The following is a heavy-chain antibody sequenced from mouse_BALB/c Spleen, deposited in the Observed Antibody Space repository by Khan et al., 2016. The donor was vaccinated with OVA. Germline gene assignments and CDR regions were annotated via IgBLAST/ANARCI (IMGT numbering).Heavy chain of an antibody. CDR1: GFTFSTYA. V-gene: IGHV5-9-3*01. CDR3: ARSPYGNFAY. CDR2: INSDGDYT. J-gene: IGHJ3*01. D-gene: IGHD2-1*01. Sequence: EVKLEESGGGLVKPGGSLKLSCAASGFTFSTYAMSWVRQTPEKRLEWVATINSDGDYTYYPDSVKGRFTISRDNAKNTLYHQISRLRSEDTAMYYCARSPYGNFAYWGQGTLVTVSA.